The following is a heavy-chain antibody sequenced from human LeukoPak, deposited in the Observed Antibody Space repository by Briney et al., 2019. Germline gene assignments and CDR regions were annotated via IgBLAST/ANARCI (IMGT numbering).Heavy chain of an antibody. J-gene: IGHJ4*02. CDR3: ARGDYSSGWYPTKSFDY. V-gene: IGHV3-30-3*01. D-gene: IGHD6-19*01. CDR1: GFTFSNYA. CDR2: ISYDGSNK. Sequence: PGGSLRLSCAASGFTFSNYAMHWVRQAPGKGLEWVAVISYDGSNKYYANSVKGRFTISRDNSKNTLYVQMDSLRAEDTAVYYCARGDYSSGWYPTKSFDYWGQGTLVTVSS.